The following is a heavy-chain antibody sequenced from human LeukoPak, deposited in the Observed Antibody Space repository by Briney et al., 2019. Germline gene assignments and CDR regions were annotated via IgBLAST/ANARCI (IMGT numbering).Heavy chain of an antibody. CDR3: TTDGQWLTPEYYYYGMDV. D-gene: IGHD6-19*01. CDR2: INKKSGGGKT. J-gene: IGHJ6*04. Sequence: WGTLTLTCAASGWTFSNAWRSWIRQPPGKGLEWVGGINKKSGGGKTAYAAPGKAIFTISRDDSKNTLYLQMNSLKTEDTAVYYCTTDGQWLTPEYYYYGMDVWGEGTTVTVSS. CDR1: GWTFSNAW. V-gene: IGHV3-15*01.